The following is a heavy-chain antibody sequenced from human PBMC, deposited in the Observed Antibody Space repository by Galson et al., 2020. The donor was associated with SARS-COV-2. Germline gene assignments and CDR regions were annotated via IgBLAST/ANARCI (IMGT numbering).Heavy chain of an antibody. CDR1: GYTFTSNG. D-gene: IGHD3-22*01. V-gene: IGHV1-18*01. J-gene: IGHJ4*02. Sequence: ASVKVPFKASGYTFTSNGISWMRQAPGQGLEWMGWNTNYAQKFQGRVTMTTDTSTTTAYMELRGLRSDDTAVYYCARFSYRSGYPSFDYWGQGTLVTVSS. CDR3: ARFSYRSGYPSFDY. CDR2: NT.